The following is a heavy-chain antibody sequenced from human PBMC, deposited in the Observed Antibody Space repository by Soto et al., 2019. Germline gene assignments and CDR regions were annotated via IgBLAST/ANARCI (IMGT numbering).Heavy chain of an antibody. Sequence: PSETLSLTCTVSGGSISSGGYYWSWIRQHPGKGLEWIGYIYYSGSTYYNPSLKSRVTISVDTSKNQFSLKLSSVTAADTAVYYCARSYDFWSGYCDYWGQGTLVTVSS. CDR1: GGSISSGGYY. J-gene: IGHJ4*02. V-gene: IGHV4-31*03. D-gene: IGHD3-3*01. CDR2: IYYSGST. CDR3: ARSYDFWSGYCDY.